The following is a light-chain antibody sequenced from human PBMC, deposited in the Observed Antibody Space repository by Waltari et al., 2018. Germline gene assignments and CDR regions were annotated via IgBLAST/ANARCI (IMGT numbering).Light chain of an antibody. Sequence: DIQMTQSPTSLSASVGDRVTITCRASPGIRNFLAWYQHKPGNIPKLLIYSASTLQSGVPSRFSGSGSGTDFTLTITSLQPDDFATYYCQMYTTYSQTFGGGTKVEMK. CDR2: SAS. J-gene: IGKJ4*01. CDR1: PGIRNF. CDR3: QMYTTYSQT. V-gene: IGKV1-27*01.